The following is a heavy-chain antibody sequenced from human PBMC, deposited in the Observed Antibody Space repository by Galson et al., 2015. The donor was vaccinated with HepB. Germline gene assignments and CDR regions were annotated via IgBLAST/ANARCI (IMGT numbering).Heavy chain of an antibody. V-gene: IGHV4-39*07. CDR3: ASKLT. J-gene: IGHJ5*02. CDR1: GGSISSSSYY. CDR2: IYYSGST. Sequence: ETLSLTCTVSGGSISSSSYYWGWIRQPPGKGLEWIGSIYYSGSTYFNPSLKSRVTISVDTSKNQFSLKLSSVTAADTAVYYCASKLTWGQGTLVTVSS.